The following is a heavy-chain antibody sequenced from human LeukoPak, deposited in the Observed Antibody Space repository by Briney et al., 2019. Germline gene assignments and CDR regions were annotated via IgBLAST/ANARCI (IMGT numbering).Heavy chain of an antibody. D-gene: IGHD3-3*01. J-gene: IGHJ6*04. V-gene: IGHV3-21*01. Sequence: GGSLRLSCAASGFTLSSYSMNWVRQAPGKGLEWVSSISSSSSYIYYADSVKGRFTISRDNAKNSLYLQMNSLRAEDTAVYYCARDTNDFWSGYSMDVWGKGTTVTVSS. CDR3: ARDTNDFWSGYSMDV. CDR1: GFTLSSYS. CDR2: ISSSSSYI.